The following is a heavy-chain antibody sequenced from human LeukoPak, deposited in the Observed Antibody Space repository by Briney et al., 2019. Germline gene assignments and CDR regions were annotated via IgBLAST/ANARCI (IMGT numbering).Heavy chain of an antibody. D-gene: IGHD2-2*01. J-gene: IGHJ6*02. CDR3: ARYCSSTSCYSYYYGMDV. CDR2: ISWNSGSI. CDR1: GFTFDDYA. Sequence: GRSLRLSCAASGFTFDDYAMHWVRQAPGKGLEWVSGISWNSGSIGYADSVKGRFTISRDNAKNSLYLQMNSLRAEDTAVYYCARYCSSTSCYSYYYGMDVWGQGTTVTVSS. V-gene: IGHV3-9*01.